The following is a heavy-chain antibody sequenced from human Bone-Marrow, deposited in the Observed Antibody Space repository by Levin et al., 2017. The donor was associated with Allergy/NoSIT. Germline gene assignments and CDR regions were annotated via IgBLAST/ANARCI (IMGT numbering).Heavy chain of an antibody. D-gene: IGHD3-3*01. J-gene: IGHJ4*02. CDR2: ISSSSSYT. Sequence: GESLKISCAASGFTFSDYYMSWIRQAPGKGLEWVSYISSSSSYTNYADSVKGRFTISRDNAKNSLYLQMNSLRAEDTAVYYCARDGRMDFWSGYYRPLFDYWGQGTLVTVSS. CDR3: ARDGRMDFWSGYYRPLFDY. CDR1: GFTFSDYY. V-gene: IGHV3-11*06.